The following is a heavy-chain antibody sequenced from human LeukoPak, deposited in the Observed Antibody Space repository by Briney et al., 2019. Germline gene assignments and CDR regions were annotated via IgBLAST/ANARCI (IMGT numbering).Heavy chain of an antibody. D-gene: IGHD3-22*01. V-gene: IGHV3-74*01. CDR3: ARGEAYYYDSSAQTFDY. Sequence: GGSLRLSCAASGFTLSGYWMHWVRQGPGKGLVWVSRINSDGSSTSYADFVKGRFTISGDNAKNTLYLQMSSLRAEDTAVYYCARGEAYYYDSSAQTFDYWGQGTLVTVSS. CDR1: GFTLSGYW. J-gene: IGHJ4*02. CDR2: INSDGSST.